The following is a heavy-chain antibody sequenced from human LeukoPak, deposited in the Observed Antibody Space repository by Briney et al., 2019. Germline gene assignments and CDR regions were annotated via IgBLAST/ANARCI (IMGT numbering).Heavy chain of an antibody. D-gene: IGHD5-18*01. CDR3: AKDGHSYGQSYFDY. CDR1: GFTFDDYT. Sequence: GGSLRLSCAASGFTFDDYTMHWVRQAPGKGLEWVSLISWDGGSTYYADSVKGRFTISRDNSKNSLYLQMNSLRTEDTALYYCAKDGHSYGQSYFDYWGQGTLVTVSS. CDR2: ISWDGGST. J-gene: IGHJ4*02. V-gene: IGHV3-43*01.